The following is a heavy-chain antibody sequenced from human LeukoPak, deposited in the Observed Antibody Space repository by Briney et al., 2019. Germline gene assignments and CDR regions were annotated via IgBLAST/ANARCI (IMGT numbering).Heavy chain of an antibody. J-gene: IGHJ4*02. D-gene: IGHD3-10*01. Sequence: SETLSLTCAVYGGSFRGYYWSWMRQPPGKGRECIGEINHSGSTNYNPSLKSRVTISVDTSKNQFSLKLSSVTAANTAVHYCARGLYGNYYGSGSYYFDYWGQGTLVTVSS. CDR2: INHSGST. V-gene: IGHV4-34*01. CDR3: ARGLYGNYYGSGSYYFDY. CDR1: GGSFRGYY.